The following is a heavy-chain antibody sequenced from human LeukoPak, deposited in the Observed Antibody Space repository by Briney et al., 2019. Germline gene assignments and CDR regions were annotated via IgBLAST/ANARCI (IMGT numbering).Heavy chain of an antibody. D-gene: IGHD1-7*01. J-gene: IGHJ3*02. CDR3: AREGLELGAFDI. Sequence: SVKVSCKASGGTFSSYAISWVRQAPGQGLEWMGGIIPIFGTANYAQKFQGRVTITTDESTSTAYMELSSLRSEDTAVYYCAREGLELGAFDIWGQGTMVTVSS. CDR1: GGTFSSYA. V-gene: IGHV1-69*05. CDR2: IIPIFGTA.